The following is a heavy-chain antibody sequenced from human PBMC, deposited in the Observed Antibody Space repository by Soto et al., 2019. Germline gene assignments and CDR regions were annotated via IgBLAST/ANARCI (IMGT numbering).Heavy chain of an antibody. CDR3: AREMGKGLRFYGDYEFDY. V-gene: IGHV1-69*12. CDR1: GGTFSSYA. Sequence: QVQLVQSGAEVKKPGSSVKVSCKASGGTFSSYAISWVRQAPGQGLEWMGGIIPIFGTANYAQKFQGRVTITADXXTXTGXMELSSLRSEDTAVYYCAREMGKGLRFYGDYEFDYWGQGTLVTVSS. J-gene: IGHJ4*02. D-gene: IGHD4-17*01. CDR2: IIPIFGTA.